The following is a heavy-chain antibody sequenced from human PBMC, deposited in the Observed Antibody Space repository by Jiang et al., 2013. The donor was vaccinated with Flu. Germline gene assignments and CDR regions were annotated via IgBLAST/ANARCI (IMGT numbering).Heavy chain of an antibody. J-gene: IGHJ4*02. D-gene: IGHD4-17*01. CDR1: GFTFDDYG. V-gene: IGHV3-20*04. Sequence: VQLLESGGGVVRPGGSLRLSCAASGFTFDDYGMTWVRQAPGKGLEWVSGITYNGGNSRYADSVKGRFTISRDNAKNSPYLQMHSLGAGDTAFYYCARGGSDYEGVSFWGQGTLVTVSP. CDR3: ARGGSDYEGVSF. CDR2: ITYNGGNS.